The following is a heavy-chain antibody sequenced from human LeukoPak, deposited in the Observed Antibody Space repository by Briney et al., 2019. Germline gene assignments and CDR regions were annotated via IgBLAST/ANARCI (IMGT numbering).Heavy chain of an antibody. D-gene: IGHD3-22*01. CDR2: ISSSSSYI. V-gene: IGHV3-21*01. CDR1: GFTVSSYS. CDR3: ARERQITMIVPDYFDY. J-gene: IGHJ4*02. Sequence: PGGSLRLSCAASGFTVSSYSMNWVRQAPGKGLEWVSSISSSSSYIYYADSVKGRFTISRDNAKNSLYLQMNSLRAEDTAVYYCARERQITMIVPDYFDYWGQGTLVTVSS.